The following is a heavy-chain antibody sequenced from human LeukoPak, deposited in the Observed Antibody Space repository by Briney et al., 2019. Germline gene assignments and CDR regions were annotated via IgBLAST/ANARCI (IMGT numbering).Heavy chain of an antibody. J-gene: IGHJ4*02. D-gene: IGHD3-22*01. CDR2: INPNSGGT. CDR3: ARAVYYYDSSGYLPY. Sequence: WASVKVSCKASGYTFTGYYMHWVRQAPGQGLEWMGWINPNSGGTNYEKKFQGRVTMTRDTSISTAYMELSRLRSDDTAVYYCARAVYYYDSSGYLPYWGQGTLVTVSS. V-gene: IGHV1-2*02. CDR1: GYTFTGYY.